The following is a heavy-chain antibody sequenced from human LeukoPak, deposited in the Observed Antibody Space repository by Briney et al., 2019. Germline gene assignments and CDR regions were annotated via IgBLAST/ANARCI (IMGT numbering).Heavy chain of an antibody. CDR1: GFTFSNAW. CDR3: TTDTIVVVPAASPFDY. D-gene: IGHD2-2*01. Sequence: NSGGSLRLSCAASGFTFSNAWMSWVRQAPGKGLEWVGRIYSKTDGGTTDYAAPVKGSFTISRDDSKNTLYMQMNSLKTEDTAVYYCTTDTIVVVPAASPFDYWGQGTLVTVSS. J-gene: IGHJ4*02. CDR2: IYSKTDGGTT. V-gene: IGHV3-15*01.